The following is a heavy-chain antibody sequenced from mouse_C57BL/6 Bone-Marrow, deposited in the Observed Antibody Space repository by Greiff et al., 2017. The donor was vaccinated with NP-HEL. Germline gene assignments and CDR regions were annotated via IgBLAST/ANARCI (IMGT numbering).Heavy chain of an antibody. CDR1: GYTFTSYW. CDR3: ARMDYGSSFPYWYFDV. J-gene: IGHJ1*03. D-gene: IGHD1-1*01. Sequence: VMLVESGAELAKPGASVKLSCKASGYTFTSYWMHWVKQRPGQGLEWIGYINPSSGYTKSNQKFKDKATLTADKSSSTAYMQLSSLTYEDSAVYYCARMDYGSSFPYWYFDVWGTGTTVTVSS. V-gene: IGHV1-7*01. CDR2: INPSSGYT.